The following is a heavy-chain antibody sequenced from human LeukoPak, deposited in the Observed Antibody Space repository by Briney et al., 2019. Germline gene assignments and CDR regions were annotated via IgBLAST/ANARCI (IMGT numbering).Heavy chain of an antibody. Sequence: SETLSLTCTVSGGSISSYYWSWIRQPPGKGLEWIGHIYYSGSTNYNPSLKSRVTISVDTSKNQFSLKLSYVTAAETAVYYCARSFVDTAMVKDWGQGTLVTVSS. J-gene: IGHJ4*02. CDR1: GGSISSYY. CDR2: IYYSGST. D-gene: IGHD5-18*01. CDR3: ARSFVDTAMVKD. V-gene: IGHV4-59*01.